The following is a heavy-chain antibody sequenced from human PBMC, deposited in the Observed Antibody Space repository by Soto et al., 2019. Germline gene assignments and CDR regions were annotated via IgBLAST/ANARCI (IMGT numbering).Heavy chain of an antibody. CDR2: IIPIFGTA. V-gene: IGHV1-69*01. CDR3: ARAVCSSTSCYRSAYGMDV. D-gene: IGHD2-2*02. Sequence: QVQLVQSGAEVKKPGSSVKVSCKASGGTFSSYAISWVRQAPGQGLEWMGGIIPIFGTANYAQKFQGRVTITADESMSTAYMELSSLRSEDTAVYYCARAVCSSTSCYRSAYGMDVWGQGTTVIVSS. J-gene: IGHJ6*02. CDR1: GGTFSSYA.